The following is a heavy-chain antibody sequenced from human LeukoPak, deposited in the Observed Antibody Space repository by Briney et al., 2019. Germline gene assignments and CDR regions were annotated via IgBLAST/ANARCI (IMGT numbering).Heavy chain of an antibody. CDR3: ARSNVLRYFDWSLPPDY. CDR2: IIPIFGTA. V-gene: IGHV1-69*13. D-gene: IGHD3-9*01. Sequence: GASVKVSCKASGGTFSSYAISWVRQAPGQGLEWMGGIIPIFGTANYAQKFQGRVTITADESTSTAYMELSSLRSEDTAVYYCARSNVLRYFDWSLPPDYWGQGTLVTVSS. J-gene: IGHJ4*02. CDR1: GGTFSSYA.